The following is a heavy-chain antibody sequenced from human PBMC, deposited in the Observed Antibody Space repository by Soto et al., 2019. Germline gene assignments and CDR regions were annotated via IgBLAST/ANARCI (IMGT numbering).Heavy chain of an antibody. V-gene: IGHV1-46*01. CDR3: ARDCGGDGGSLWPYDI. D-gene: IGHD2-21*02. CDR2: INPRGGST. Sequence: QAQLVQSGAEVKKPGASVQVSCKSSGYTFTSYSIHWIRQAPGQRLEWMGTINPRGGSTTFAQKFHGRVTMTGDTSTSTVYIDLKSLRSEDTAVYFCARDCGGDGGSLWPYDIWGQGTLVAVSS. CDR1: GYTFTSYS. J-gene: IGHJ4*02.